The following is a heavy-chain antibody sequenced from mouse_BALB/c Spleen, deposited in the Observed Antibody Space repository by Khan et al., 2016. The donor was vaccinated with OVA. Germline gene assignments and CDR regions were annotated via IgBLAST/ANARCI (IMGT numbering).Heavy chain of an antibody. J-gene: IGHJ3*01. V-gene: IGHV1-77*01. Sequence: QVQLKQSGAELARPGASVKLSCKASGYIFTDYNINWMRQRTGQGLEWIGEIYPGSDNTYYNERFKGKATLTVDKPSSTAYMHLSSLTSEDSAVYFCTREWAAWFPYWGQGTLVTVSA. CDR1: GYIFTDYN. CDR2: IYPGSDNT. CDR3: TREWAAWFPY.